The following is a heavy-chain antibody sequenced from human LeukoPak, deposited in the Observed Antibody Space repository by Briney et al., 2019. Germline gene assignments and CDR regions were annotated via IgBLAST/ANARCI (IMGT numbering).Heavy chain of an antibody. CDR3: GREEVGGTFDY. CDR2: IKPSGGST. Sequence: ASVKVSCKASRYIYTRYYMHWVRQAPGQGLEGMGIIKPSGGSTRYAQKFQGRVTMTWNTSTSTVYMELSSPRSEDTAVYYCGREEVGGTFDYWGEGTLVTVSS. J-gene: IGHJ4*02. V-gene: IGHV1-46*01. CDR1: RYIYTRYY. D-gene: IGHD3-16*01.